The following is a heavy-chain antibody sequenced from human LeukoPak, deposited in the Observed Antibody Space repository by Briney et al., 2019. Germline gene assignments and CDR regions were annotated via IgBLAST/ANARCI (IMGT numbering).Heavy chain of an antibody. Sequence: GRSLRLSCEASAFTFSIYAMHWVRQAPGKGLEWVAVISYDGSDKYYTDSVKGRFTISRDNSKNTLYVQMNSLRAEDTAVYYCARGPYSGSYCQYWGQGTLVTVSS. V-gene: IGHV3-30-3*01. CDR1: AFTFSIYA. CDR3: ARGPYSGSYCQY. J-gene: IGHJ1*01. CDR2: ISYDGSDK. D-gene: IGHD1-26*01.